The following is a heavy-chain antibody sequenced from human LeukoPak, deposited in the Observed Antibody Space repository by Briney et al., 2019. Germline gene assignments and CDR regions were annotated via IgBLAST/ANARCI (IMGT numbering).Heavy chain of an antibody. Sequence: SETLSLTCTVSGGSITSGSYYWSWVRQPAGKGLEWIGHIYTSGSTNYNPSLKSRVTISVDTSKNQFSLKLSSVTAADTAVYYCARYGIAAAGSQDQGGDYWGQGTLVTVSS. V-gene: IGHV4-61*09. J-gene: IGHJ4*02. CDR3: ARYGIAAAGSQDQGGDY. D-gene: IGHD6-13*01. CDR1: GGSITSGSYY. CDR2: IYTSGST.